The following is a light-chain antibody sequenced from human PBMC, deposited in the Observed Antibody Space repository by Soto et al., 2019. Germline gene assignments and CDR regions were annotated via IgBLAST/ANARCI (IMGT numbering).Light chain of an antibody. CDR1: QSVSSN. J-gene: IGKJ4*01. CDR2: GAS. CDR3: QQYNNWPLT. Sequence: EIVMTQSPATPSVSPGERATLSCRASQSVSSNLAWYQQKPGQAPRLLIYGASTRATGIPARFSGSGSGTEFTLTISSLQSADFAVYYCQQYNNWPLTFGGGTKVDIK. V-gene: IGKV3-15*01.